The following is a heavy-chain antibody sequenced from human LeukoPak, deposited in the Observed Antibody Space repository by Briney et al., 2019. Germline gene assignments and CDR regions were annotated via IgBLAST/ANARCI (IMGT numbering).Heavy chain of an antibody. CDR3: ASLGGTYDY. D-gene: IGHD1-26*01. CDR2: IYNSGST. Sequence: PSETLSLTCTVSGGSISSYFWSWIRQPPGKGLEWIGYIYNSGSTKYNPSLQSRVSISVHTSKSQVSLKLSSVTAADTAVYYCASLGGTYDYWGQGTLVTVSS. J-gene: IGHJ4*02. V-gene: IGHV4-59*08. CDR1: GGSISSYF.